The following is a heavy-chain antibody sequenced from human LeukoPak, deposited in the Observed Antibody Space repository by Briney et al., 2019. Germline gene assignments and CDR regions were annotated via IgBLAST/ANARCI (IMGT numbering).Heavy chain of an antibody. CDR3: AKQPYYYGSGSYGCFDY. CDR2: ISWNSGSI. CDR1: GFTFDDYA. D-gene: IGHD3-10*01. V-gene: IGHV3-9*01. J-gene: IGHJ4*02. Sequence: GGSLRLSCAASGFTFDDYAMHWVRQAPGKGLEWVSGISWNSGSIGYADSVKGRFTISRDNAKNSLYLQMNSLRAEDTALYYCAKQPYYYGSGSYGCFDYWGQGTLVTVSS.